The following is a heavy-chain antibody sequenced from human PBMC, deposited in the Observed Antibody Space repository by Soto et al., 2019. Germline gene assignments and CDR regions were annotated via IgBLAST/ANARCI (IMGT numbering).Heavy chain of an antibody. Sequence: ASVKVSCKASGGTFSSYAISWVRQAPGQGLEWMGGIIPIFGTANYAQKFQGRVTITADESTSTAYMELSSLRSEDTAVYYCARGRDGYYDSSGYSNFDYWGQGTLVTVSS. CDR2: IIPIFGTA. CDR1: GGTFSSYA. J-gene: IGHJ4*02. CDR3: ARGRDGYYDSSGYSNFDY. V-gene: IGHV1-69*13. D-gene: IGHD3-22*01.